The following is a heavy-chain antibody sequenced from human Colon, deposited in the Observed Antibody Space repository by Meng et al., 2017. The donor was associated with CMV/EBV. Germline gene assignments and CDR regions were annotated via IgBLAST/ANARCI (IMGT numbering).Heavy chain of an antibody. CDR2: IYHSGST. V-gene: IGHV4-4*02. J-gene: IGHJ4*02. CDR3: ARGSLAVPRTSLTFDY. CDR1: GGSLSSRNW. Sequence: QVQLQESGPGLVKPSGTLSLTCAVSGGSLSSRNWWSWVRQPPGKGLEWIGEIYHSGSTNYNPSLKSRVTISVDESKNQFSLRLSSVTAADTAVYYCARGSLAVPRTSLTFDYWGQGILVTVSS. D-gene: IGHD6-19*01.